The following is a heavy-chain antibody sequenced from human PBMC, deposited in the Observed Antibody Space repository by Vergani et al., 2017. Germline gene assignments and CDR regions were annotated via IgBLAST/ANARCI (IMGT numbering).Heavy chain of an antibody. CDR2: IIPIFGTA. D-gene: IGHD3-10*01. V-gene: IGHV1-69*12. Sequence: QVQLVQSGAEVKKPGSSVKVSCKASGGTFSSYAISWVRQAPGQGLEWMGGIIPIFGTANYAQKFQGRVTITADESTSTAYMELSSLRSEDTAVYYCARGRRASMSYSPQYYYYYFGMDVWGQGTTVTVSS. J-gene: IGHJ6*02. CDR3: ARGRRASMSYSPQYYYYYFGMDV. CDR1: GGTFSSYA.